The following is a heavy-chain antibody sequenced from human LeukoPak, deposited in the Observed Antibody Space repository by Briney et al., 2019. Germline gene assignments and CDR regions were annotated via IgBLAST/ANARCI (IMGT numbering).Heavy chain of an antibody. CDR2: INSDASDT. D-gene: IGHD2-2*01. J-gene: IGHJ1*01. CDR1: GFTFSRHW. V-gene: IGHV3-74*01. Sequence: GGSLRLSCAASGFTFSRHWMHWVRQAPGKGLVWISRINSDASDTNYADFVKGRFTISRDNAKNTVYLQINSLRDEDTAVYYCARICSSTDCLIPDWGQGTLVTVCS. CDR3: ARICSSTDCLIPD.